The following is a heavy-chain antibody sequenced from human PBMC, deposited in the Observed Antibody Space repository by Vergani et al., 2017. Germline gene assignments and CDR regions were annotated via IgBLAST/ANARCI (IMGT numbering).Heavy chain of an antibody. V-gene: IGHV4-61*10. CDR2: IYYSGST. D-gene: IGHD3-3*01. J-gene: IGHJ3*02. Sequence: QVQLQESGPGLVKPSETLYLTCTVSGGSVSSGSYYWSWIRQPAGKGLEWIGYIYYSGSTNYNPSLKSRVTISVDTSKNQFSLKLSSVTAADTAVYYCARDSGSITIFGVVKGDAFDIWGQGTMVTVSS. CDR1: GGSVSSGSYY. CDR3: ARDSGSITIFGVVKGDAFDI.